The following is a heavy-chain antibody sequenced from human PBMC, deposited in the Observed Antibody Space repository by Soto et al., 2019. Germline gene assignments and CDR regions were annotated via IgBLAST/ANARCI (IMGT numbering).Heavy chain of an antibody. CDR3: ARAYRTDY. V-gene: IGHV3-48*02. J-gene: IGHJ4*02. CDR1: GFTFSTQS. D-gene: IGHD3-16*02. CDR2: ISSSSTI. Sequence: PGGSLRLSCAASGFTFSTQSMNWVRQAPGKGLEWVSYISSSSTIYYADSMKGRFTISRDNAKNSLYLQMNSLRDEDTAVYYCARAYRTDYWGQGTLVTVSS.